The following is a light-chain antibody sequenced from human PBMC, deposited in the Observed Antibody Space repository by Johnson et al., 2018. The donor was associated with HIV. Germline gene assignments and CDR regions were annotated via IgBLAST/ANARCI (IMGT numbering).Light chain of an antibody. CDR1: SSNIGNNY. V-gene: IGLV1-51*01. CDR3: GTWDSSHVV. CDR2: DNN. J-gene: IGLJ1*01. Sequence: QSVLTQPPSVSAAPGQKVTISCSGSSSNIGNNYVSWYQQLPGTAPKLLIYDNNKRPSGIPDRFSGSKSGTSATLGITGLQTGDEADYYCGTWDSSHVVFGTGNKVTVL.